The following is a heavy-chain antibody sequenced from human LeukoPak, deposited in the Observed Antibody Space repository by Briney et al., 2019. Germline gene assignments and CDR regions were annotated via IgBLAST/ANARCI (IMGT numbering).Heavy chain of an antibody. CDR1: GFTFSSYD. V-gene: IGHV3-23*01. J-gene: IGHJ6*02. CDR3: AKTTSDGYCGGGTCLYHYAVDV. Sequence: QPGGSLRLSCAASGFTFSSYDMNWVRQAPGKGLEWVSTISSSGGNTYYADSVKGRFTISRDNSKNTLYLQMDSLRVEDTALYYCAKTTSDGYCGGGTCLYHYAVDVWGQGTTVTVSS. D-gene: IGHD2-15*01. CDR2: ISSSGGNT.